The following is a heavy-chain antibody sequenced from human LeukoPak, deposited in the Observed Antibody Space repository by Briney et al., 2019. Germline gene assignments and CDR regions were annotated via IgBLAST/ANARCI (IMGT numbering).Heavy chain of an antibody. CDR3: ARRPRIAVAGTGAFDI. D-gene: IGHD6-19*01. V-gene: IGHV4-39*01. Sequence: SETLSLTCTVSGGPISSSSYYWGWIRQPPGKGLEWIGSIYYSGSTYYNPSLKSRVTISVDTSKNQFSLKLSSVTAADTAVYYCARRPRIAVAGTGAFDIWGQGTMVTVSS. J-gene: IGHJ3*02. CDR2: IYYSGST. CDR1: GGPISSSSYY.